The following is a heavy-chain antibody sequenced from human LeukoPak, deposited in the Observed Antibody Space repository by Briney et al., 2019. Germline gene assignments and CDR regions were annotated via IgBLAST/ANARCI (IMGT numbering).Heavy chain of an antibody. Sequence: PSETLSLTCTVSGGSISSSSYYWGWIRQPPGKGLEWIGSIYYSGSTYYNPSLKSRVTISVDTSKNQFSLKLSSVTAADTAVYYCARFYNYYDGGDDAFDIWGQRTMVTVSS. CDR3: ARFYNYYDGGDDAFDI. CDR2: IYYSGST. V-gene: IGHV4-39*01. CDR1: GGSISSSSYY. D-gene: IGHD3-22*01. J-gene: IGHJ3*02.